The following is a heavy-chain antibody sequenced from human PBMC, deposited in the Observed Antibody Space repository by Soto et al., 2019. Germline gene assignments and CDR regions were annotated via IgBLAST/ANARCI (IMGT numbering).Heavy chain of an antibody. J-gene: IGHJ5*02. CDR1: GGSISSYY. D-gene: IGHD3-3*01. CDR3: AVYDFWSGYTGTFDP. V-gene: IGHV4-59*01. Sequence: QVQLQESGPGLVKPSETLSLTCTVSGGSISSYYWSLIRQPPGKGLEWIGYIYYSGSTNYNPSLKSRVTLSVDTSKNQFSLKLSSVTAADTAVYYCAVYDFWSGYTGTFDPWGQVTLVTVSS. CDR2: IYYSGST.